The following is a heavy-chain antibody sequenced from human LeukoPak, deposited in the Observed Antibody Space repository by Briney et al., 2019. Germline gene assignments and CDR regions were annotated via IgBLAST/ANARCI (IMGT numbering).Heavy chain of an antibody. CDR3: ARRGSSWFYFDY. D-gene: IGHD6-13*01. Sequence: SETLSLTCTVSGGSISSSSYYWGWIRQPPGKGLEWIGSIYYSGSTFYNPSLKSRVTIAVDTSKNQFSLKLSSVTAADTAVYYCARRGSSWFYFDYWGQGTLVTVSS. CDR1: GGSISSSSYY. V-gene: IGHV4-39*01. CDR2: IYYSGST. J-gene: IGHJ4*02.